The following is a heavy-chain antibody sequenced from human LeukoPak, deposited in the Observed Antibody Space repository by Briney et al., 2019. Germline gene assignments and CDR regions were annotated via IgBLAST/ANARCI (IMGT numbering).Heavy chain of an antibody. Sequence: SETLSLTCNVFGGSISSYYWSWIRQPPGKRLEWIGYIHYSGSTKYNPSLKSRVSISLDTPKNQFSLRLSPVTAADAAVYYCAGTVAGPNWFDSWGQGTQITVSS. V-gene: IGHV4-59*08. CDR1: GGSISSYY. J-gene: IGHJ5*01. CDR2: IHYSGST. CDR3: AGTVAGPNWFDS. D-gene: IGHD6-19*01.